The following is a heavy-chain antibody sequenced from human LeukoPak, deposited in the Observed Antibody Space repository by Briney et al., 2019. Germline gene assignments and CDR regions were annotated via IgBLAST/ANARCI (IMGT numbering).Heavy chain of an antibody. CDR3: ARESYGSGSYYNY. J-gene: IGHJ4*02. Sequence: PGGSLRLSCAASGFTFSSYSMNWVRQAPGKGLEWVSYISSSSSTIYYADSVKGRFTISRDNAKNSLYLQMNSLRAEDTAVYYCARESYGSGSYYNYWGQGTLVTVSS. CDR1: GFTFSSYS. CDR2: ISSSSSTI. D-gene: IGHD3-10*01. V-gene: IGHV3-48*04.